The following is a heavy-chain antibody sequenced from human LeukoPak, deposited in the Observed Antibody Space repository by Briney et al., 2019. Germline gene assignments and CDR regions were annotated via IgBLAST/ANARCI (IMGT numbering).Heavy chain of an antibody. D-gene: IGHD2-15*01. CDR1: GGSISSSSYY. V-gene: IGHV4-39*01. Sequence: SETLSLTCTVSGGSISSSSYYWGWIRQPPGKGLEWIGSIYYSGSTYYNPSLKSRVTISVDTSKNQFSLKLSSVTAADTAVYYCVGQGYCSGGSCYRVVYYYYYGMDVWGQGTTVTVSS. CDR3: VGQGYCSGGSCYRVVYYYYYGMDV. J-gene: IGHJ6*02. CDR2: IYYSGST.